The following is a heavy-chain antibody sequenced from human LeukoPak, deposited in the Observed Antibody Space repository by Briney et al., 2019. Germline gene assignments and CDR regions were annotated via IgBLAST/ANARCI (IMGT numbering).Heavy chain of an antibody. Sequence: ASVSVSCTASGYTFTSYGISWVRQAPGQGLEWMGWISAYNGNTNYAQKLQGRVTMTTDTSTSTAYMELRSLRSDDTAVYYCAILLHRGHYYYYGMDVWGQGTTVTVSS. J-gene: IGHJ6*02. CDR2: ISAYNGNT. CDR3: AILLHRGHYYYYGMDV. V-gene: IGHV1-18*01. CDR1: GYTFTSYG. D-gene: IGHD2-15*01.